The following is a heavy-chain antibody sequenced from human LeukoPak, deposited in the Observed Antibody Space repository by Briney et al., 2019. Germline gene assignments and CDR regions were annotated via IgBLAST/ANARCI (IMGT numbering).Heavy chain of an antibody. CDR1: GFTFDDYA. J-gene: IGHJ2*01. CDR3: AKDILATVTTDWYFDL. D-gene: IGHD4-17*01. V-gene: IGHV3-9*01. CDR2: ISWNSGSI. Sequence: HPGRSLRLSCAASGFTFDDYAMHWVRQAPGKGLEWVSGISWNSGSIGYADSVKGRFTISRDNAKNSLYLQMNSLRAEDTALYYCAKDILATVTTDWYFDLWGRGTLVTVSS.